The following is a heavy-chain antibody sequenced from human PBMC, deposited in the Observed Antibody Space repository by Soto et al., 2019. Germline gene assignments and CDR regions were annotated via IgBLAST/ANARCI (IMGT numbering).Heavy chain of an antibody. J-gene: IGHJ2*01. CDR3: ARPLWRDDYNWGYFDL. V-gene: IGHV3-30-3*01. Sequence: QVQLVESGGGVVQPGRSLRLSCAASGFTFSSYAMHWVRQAPGTGLEWVAVKSYDGSNKYYADSVKGRFTISRDNSKNTLYLHMNSLRAEETAVYYCARPLWRDDYNWGYFDLWGRGTLVTVSS. CDR2: KSYDGSNK. CDR1: GFTFSSYA. D-gene: IGHD4-4*01.